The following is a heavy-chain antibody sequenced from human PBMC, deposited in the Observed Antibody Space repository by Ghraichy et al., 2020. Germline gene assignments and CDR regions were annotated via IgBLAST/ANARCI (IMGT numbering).Heavy chain of an antibody. D-gene: IGHD3-22*01. CDR2: IYYSGST. Sequence: SETLSLTCTVSGGSISSYYWSWIRQPPGKGLEWIGYIYYSGSTNYNPSLKSRVTISVDTSKNQFSLKLSSVTAADTAVYYCARLANLKTMIVVDDAFDIWGQGTMVTVSS. V-gene: IGHV4-59*01. CDR1: GGSISSYY. J-gene: IGHJ3*02. CDR3: ARLANLKTMIVVDDAFDI.